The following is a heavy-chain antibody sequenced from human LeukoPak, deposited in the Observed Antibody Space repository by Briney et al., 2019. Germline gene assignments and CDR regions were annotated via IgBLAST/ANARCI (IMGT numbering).Heavy chain of an antibody. D-gene: IGHD1-26*01. V-gene: IGHV3-30*02. CDR3: AKDAWEVGATSEIDY. Sequence: GGSRRLSCATSGFIFSSYGIHWVRQAPGKGLEWVAFIRYDGSDKYYADSVKGRFTISRDNSKNKVYLQMNSLRAEDTAVYYCAKDAWEVGATSEIDYWGQGTLVTVSS. J-gene: IGHJ4*02. CDR2: IRYDGSDK. CDR1: GFIFSSYG.